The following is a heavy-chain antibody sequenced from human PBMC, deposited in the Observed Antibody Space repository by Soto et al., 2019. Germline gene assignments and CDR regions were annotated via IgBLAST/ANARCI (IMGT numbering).Heavy chain of an antibody. CDR3: TTDSRTTLPEIRFDY. CDR2: VKSKTDGGSS. CDR1: GFPFTNAW. J-gene: IGHJ4*01. Sequence: GGSLRLSCVASGFPFTNAWINWVRQVPGKGLEWVGRVKSKTDGGSSDYAAAVKGRFAVSRDDSRNIVYLQMNSLKIEDTGIYYCTTDSRTTLPEIRFDYWGHGTQVTVSS. V-gene: IGHV3-15*07. D-gene: IGHD1-26*01.